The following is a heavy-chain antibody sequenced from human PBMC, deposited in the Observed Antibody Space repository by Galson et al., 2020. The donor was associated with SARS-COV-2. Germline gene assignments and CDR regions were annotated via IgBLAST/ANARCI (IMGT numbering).Heavy chain of an antibody. CDR2: IYHSGST. D-gene: IGHD2-15*01. Sequence: SETLSLTCTVSGYSISSGYFWGWIRQSPEKGLEWIGSIYHSGSTYYNPSLKSRVTISVDTSKNQFSLKLTSVSAADTAVYYCARDRGVDGGISEDFDLWGRGTLVTVSS. CDR3: ARDRGVDGGISEDFDL. CDR1: GYSISSGYF. J-gene: IGHJ2*01. V-gene: IGHV4-38-2*02.